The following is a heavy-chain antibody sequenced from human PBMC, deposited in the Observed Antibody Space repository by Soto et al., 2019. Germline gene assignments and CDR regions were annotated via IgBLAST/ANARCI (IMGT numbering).Heavy chain of an antibody. CDR3: ARGIITIFGVAVSKDAFDI. D-gene: IGHD3-3*01. J-gene: IGHJ3*02. V-gene: IGHV5-10-1*01. CDR1: GYSFTSYW. CDR2: IDPSDSYT. Sequence: GASLKISCKGSGYSFTSYWISWVRQMPGKGLEWMGRIDPSDSYTNYSPSFQGHVTISADKSISTAYLQWSSLKASDTAMYYCARGIITIFGVAVSKDAFDIWGQGTMVTVSS.